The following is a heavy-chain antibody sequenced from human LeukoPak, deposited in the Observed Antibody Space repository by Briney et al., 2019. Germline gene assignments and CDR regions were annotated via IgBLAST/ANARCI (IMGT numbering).Heavy chain of an antibody. J-gene: IGHJ5*02. D-gene: IGHD5-24*01. CDR1: GGSINGYY. CDR2: IYSRSGT. V-gene: IGHV4-59*01. CDR3: ARSNYGYQKPFDH. Sequence: PSETLSLTCTVSGGSINGYYWSWIRQPPGKGLEFIGYIYSRSGTKYSPSLMGRVTISIDRSKQQFSLRVSSVTAADTAVYYCARSNYGYQKPFDHWGQGTLVTASS.